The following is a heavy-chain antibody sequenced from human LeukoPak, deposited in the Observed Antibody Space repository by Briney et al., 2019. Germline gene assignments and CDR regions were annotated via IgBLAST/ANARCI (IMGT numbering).Heavy chain of an antibody. V-gene: IGHV4-59*01. J-gene: IGHJ4*02. CDR2: IYYSGST. CDR1: GGSISSYY. D-gene: IGHD2-15*01. Sequence: SSETLSLTCTVSGGSISSYYWSWIRQPPGKGLEWIGYIYYSGSTNYNPSLESRVTISVDTSKNQFSLKLSSVTAADTAVYYCARDGSCSGGSCYHDYWGQGTLVTVSS. CDR3: ARDGSCSGGSCYHDY.